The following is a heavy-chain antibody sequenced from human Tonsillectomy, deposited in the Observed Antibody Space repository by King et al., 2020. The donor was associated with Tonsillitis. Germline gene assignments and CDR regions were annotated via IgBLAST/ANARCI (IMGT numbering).Heavy chain of an antibody. CDR2: ISYDGSNK. CDR1: GFTFSSYG. CDR3: ARDGVLWFGELLYYYYGMDV. D-gene: IGHD3-10*01. J-gene: IGHJ6*02. V-gene: IGHV3-33*05. Sequence: VQLVQSGGGVVQPGRSLRLSCAASGFTFSSYGMHWVRQAPGKGLEWVAVISYDGSNKYYADSVKSRFTISRDNSKNTLYLQMNSLRAEDTALYYCARDGVLWFGELLYYYYGMDVWGQGTTVTVSS.